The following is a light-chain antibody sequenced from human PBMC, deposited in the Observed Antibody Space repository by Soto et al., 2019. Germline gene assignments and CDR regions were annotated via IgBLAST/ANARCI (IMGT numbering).Light chain of an antibody. CDR2: GAS. V-gene: IGKV3-20*01. CDR1: QSVSSSY. Sequence: EIVLTQSPGTLSLSPGERATLSCRASQSVSSSYLAWYQQKPGQAPRLLIYGASSRATGIPDRFSGSGSGTDFTLTISRLEPEVFAVYYCQQYGSSPFTFRPGTKVDIK. CDR3: QQYGSSPFT. J-gene: IGKJ3*01.